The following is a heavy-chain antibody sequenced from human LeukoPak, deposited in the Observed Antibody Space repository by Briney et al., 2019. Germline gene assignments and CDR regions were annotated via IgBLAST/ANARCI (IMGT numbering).Heavy chain of an antibody. D-gene: IGHD1/OR15-1a*01. CDR3: ARGGTVRWFDP. J-gene: IGHJ5*02. CDR2: INHSGST. Sequence: PSETLSLTCAVFGGSFSAYYWSWIRQPPGKGLEWIGEINHSGSTNYNPSLKSRVTISVGTSNNQFSLNLRSVTAADTAVYYCARGGTVRWFDPWGQGTLVTVSS. V-gene: IGHV4-34*01. CDR1: GGSFSAYY.